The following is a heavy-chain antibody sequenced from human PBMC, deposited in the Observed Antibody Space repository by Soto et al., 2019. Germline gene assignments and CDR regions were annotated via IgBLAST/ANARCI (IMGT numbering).Heavy chain of an antibody. CDR3: AKNAPDIVVVVAATPYYYGMDV. V-gene: IGHV3-23*01. Sequence: GGSLRLSCAASGFTFSSYAMSWVRQAPGKGLEWVSAISGSGGSTYYADSVKGRFTISRDNSKNTLYLQMNSLRAEDTAVYYCAKNAPDIVVVVAATPYYYGMDVWGQGTTVTVSS. CDR1: GFTFSSYA. J-gene: IGHJ6*02. D-gene: IGHD2-15*01. CDR2: ISGSGGST.